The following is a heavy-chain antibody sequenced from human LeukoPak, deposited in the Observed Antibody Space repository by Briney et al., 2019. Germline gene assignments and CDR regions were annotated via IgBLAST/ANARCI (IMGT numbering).Heavy chain of an antibody. CDR3: ARTITIFGALGYFDY. CDR1: GTSIGSGAYS. J-gene: IGHJ4*02. V-gene: IGHV4-31*03. D-gene: IGHD3-3*01. Sequence: SQTLSLTCTVSGTSIGSGAYSWSWVRQHPGKGLEWIAYIYYSGNTYYNPSLKRRVTISVDTSKNQFSLKLSSVTAADTAVYYCARTITIFGALGYFDYWGQGTLVTVSS. CDR2: IYYSGNT.